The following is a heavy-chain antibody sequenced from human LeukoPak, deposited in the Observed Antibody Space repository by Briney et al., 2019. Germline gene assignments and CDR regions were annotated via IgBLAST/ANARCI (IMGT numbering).Heavy chain of an antibody. CDR1: GFTFDDYA. V-gene: IGHV3-43D*04. CDR2: ISWDGGST. CDR3: AQPISPGIAVAGSGLLT. J-gene: IGHJ5*02. Sequence: GGSLRLSCAASGFTFDDYAMHWVRQAPGKGLEWVSLISWDGGSTYYADSVKGRFTISRDNSKNSLYLQMNSLRAEDTALYYCAQPISPGIAVAGSGLLTWGQGTLVTVSS. D-gene: IGHD6-19*01.